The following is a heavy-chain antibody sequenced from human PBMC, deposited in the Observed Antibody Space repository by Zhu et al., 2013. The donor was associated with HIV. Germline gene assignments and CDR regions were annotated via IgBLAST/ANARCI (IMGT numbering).Heavy chain of an antibody. Sequence: QVQLQESGPGLVKPSGTLSLTCAVSGGSISSSNWWSWVRQPPGKGLEWIGEIYHSGSTNYNPSPKSRVTISVDKSKNQFSLKLSSVTAADTAVYYCARAPQRIAAADRFDPWGQGTLVTVSS. V-gene: IGHV4-4*02. D-gene: IGHD6-13*01. CDR1: GGSISSSNW. CDR2: IYHSGST. J-gene: IGHJ5*02. CDR3: ARAPQRIAAADRFDP.